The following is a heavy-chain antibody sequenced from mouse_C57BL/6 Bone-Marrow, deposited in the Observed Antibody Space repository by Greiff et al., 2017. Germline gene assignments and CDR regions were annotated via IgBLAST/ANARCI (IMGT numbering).Heavy chain of an antibody. D-gene: IGHD2-3*01. J-gene: IGHJ2*01. Sequence: QVQLQQPGAELVKPGASVKLSCKASGYTFTSYWMHWVKQRPGQGLEWIGMIHPNSGSTNYNEKFKSKATLTVDKSSSTAYMQLSSLSSEDAAVYYCARSGGYYGGWGQGTTLTVSS. CDR1: GYTFTSYW. CDR2: IHPNSGST. V-gene: IGHV1-64*01. CDR3: ARSGGYYGG.